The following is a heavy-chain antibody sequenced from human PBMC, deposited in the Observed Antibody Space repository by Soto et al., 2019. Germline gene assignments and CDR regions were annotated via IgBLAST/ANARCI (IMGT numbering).Heavy chain of an antibody. V-gene: IGHV3-23*04. CDR3: ARGTHSYSGSHELDA. J-gene: IGHJ4*02. CDR1: GFIFGDHV. CDR2: ISGSGNST. Sequence: EVQLVASGGRLVQRGGSLRLSCSGSGFIFGDHVMDWVRQAPGKGLEWVAGISGSGNSTFFRDSVKGRFTISRDNSQKTVYVSMNNLRAEDSAMYFCARGTHSYSGSHELDAWGLGTLVTVSA. D-gene: IGHD1-26*01.